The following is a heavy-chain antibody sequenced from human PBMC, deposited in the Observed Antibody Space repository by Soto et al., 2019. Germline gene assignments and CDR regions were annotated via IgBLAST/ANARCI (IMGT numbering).Heavy chain of an antibody. Sequence: SETLSLTCTVSGGSISSSSYYWGWIRQPPGKGLEWIGSIYYSGSTYYNPSLKSRVTISVDTSKNQFSLKLSSVTAADTAVYYCARHFGETVYSSSYYFDYWGQGTLVTVSS. D-gene: IGHD6-6*01. J-gene: IGHJ4*02. CDR1: GGSISSSSYY. CDR3: ARHFGETVYSSSYYFDY. CDR2: IYYSGST. V-gene: IGHV4-39*01.